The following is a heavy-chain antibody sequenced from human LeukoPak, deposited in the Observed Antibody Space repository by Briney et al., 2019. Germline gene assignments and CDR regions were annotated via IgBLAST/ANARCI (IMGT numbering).Heavy chain of an antibody. V-gene: IGHV4-34*01. CDR2: INHSGST. J-gene: IGHJ4*02. CDR3: ARSHWGTSYYDSSGCRRTDYFDY. Sequence: SETLSLTCAVYGGSFSGYYWSWIRQPPGKGLEWIGEINHSGSTNYNPSLKSRVTISVDTSKNQFSLKLSSVTAADTAVYYCARSHWGTSYYDSSGCRRTDYFDYWGQGTLVTVSS. D-gene: IGHD3-22*01. CDR1: GGSFSGYY.